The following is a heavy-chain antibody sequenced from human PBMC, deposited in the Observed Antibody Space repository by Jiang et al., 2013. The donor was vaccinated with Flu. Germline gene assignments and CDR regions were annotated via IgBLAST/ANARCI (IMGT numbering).Heavy chain of an antibody. Sequence: VQLVESGGGLVQPGGSLRLSCVASGFTFSGYWMNWVRQAPGKGLEWVANIKQDGSEKNYVDSVEGRFSISRDNAKNSMYLQMNSLRDEDTALYYCVGGSGWMFDYWGQGTLVT. J-gene: IGHJ4*02. CDR1: GFTFSGYW. V-gene: IGHV3-7*03. CDR3: VGGSGWMFDY. CDR2: IKQDGSEK. D-gene: IGHD6-19*01.